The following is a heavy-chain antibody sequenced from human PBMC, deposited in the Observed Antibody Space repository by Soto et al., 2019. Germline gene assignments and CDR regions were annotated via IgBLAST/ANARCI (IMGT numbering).Heavy chain of an antibody. Sequence: DVQLLESGGGLVQPGGSLRLSCAASGFTFNNYAINWVRQSPGKGLEWVSGISGSAGSTYYADSVKGRFTITRDNSKNTLYLQMRSLRVEVTAVYYCAKAGGAAGTVDYFDYWGQGTLVTVSS. D-gene: IGHD6-13*01. CDR2: ISGSAGST. CDR1: GFTFNNYA. CDR3: AKAGGAAGTVDYFDY. J-gene: IGHJ4*02. V-gene: IGHV3-23*01.